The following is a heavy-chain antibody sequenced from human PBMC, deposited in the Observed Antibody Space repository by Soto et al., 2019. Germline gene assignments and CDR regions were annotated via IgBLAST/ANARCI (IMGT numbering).Heavy chain of an antibody. V-gene: IGHV4-31*03. CDR2: IYYSGST. D-gene: IGHD3-10*01. J-gene: IGHJ4*02. CDR3: ARGDMVRGVTQSDY. Sequence: QVQLQESGPGLVKPSQTLSLTYTVSGGSISSGGYYWSWIRQHPGKGLEWIGYIYYSGSTYYNPSLKSRVTISVDTSKNQFSLKLSSVTAADTAVYYCARGDMVRGVTQSDYWGQGTLVTVYS. CDR1: GGSISSGGYY.